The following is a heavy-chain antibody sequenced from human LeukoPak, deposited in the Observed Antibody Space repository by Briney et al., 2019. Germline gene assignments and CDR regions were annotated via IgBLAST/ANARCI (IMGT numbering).Heavy chain of an antibody. V-gene: IGHV3-64D*06. D-gene: IGHD2-2*01. CDR2: ISSNGGST. CDR1: GFTFSSYA. Sequence: GGSLRLSCSASGFTFSSYAMHWVRQAPGKGLEYVSAISSNGGSTYYADSVKGRFTISRDNSKNTLYLQMSSLRAEDTAVDYCVKVRLGGYCISARCYEIDYGGQGTLVTVSS. J-gene: IGHJ4*01. CDR3: VKVRLGGYCISARCYEIDY.